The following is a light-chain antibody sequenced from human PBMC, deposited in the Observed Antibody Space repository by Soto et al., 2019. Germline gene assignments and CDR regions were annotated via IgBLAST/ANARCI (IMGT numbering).Light chain of an antibody. CDR2: GAS. CDR3: QQSYSTPQT. J-gene: IGKJ1*01. Sequence: DIQMTQSPSSLSAYVGDGVSITCRASQSISWYLNWYQHKPGKAPNLLIHGASSLQSGVPSRFSGSGSGTDFTLTISSLQPEDIATYYCQQSYSTPQTFGQGTKVEIK. V-gene: IGKV1-39*01. CDR1: QSISWY.